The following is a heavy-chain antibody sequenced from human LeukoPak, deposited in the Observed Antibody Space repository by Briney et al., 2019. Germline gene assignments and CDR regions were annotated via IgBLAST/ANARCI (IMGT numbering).Heavy chain of an antibody. V-gene: IGHV1-8*01. D-gene: IGHD3-16*01. CDR3: ARWSNTSPGGFDS. Sequence: ASVKVSCKASGYTFAHNNIDWVRQATGRGLEWMGYMSPNNGNTGYAQRFQGRVTMTRDPSTSTAYMELSSLTSEDTAIYYCARWSNTSPGGFDSWGQGSLVTVSS. J-gene: IGHJ4*02. CDR2: MSPNNGNT. CDR1: GYTFAHNN.